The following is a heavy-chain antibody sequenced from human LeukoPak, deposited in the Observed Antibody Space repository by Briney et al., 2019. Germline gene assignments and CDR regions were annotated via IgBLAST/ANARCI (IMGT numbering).Heavy chain of an antibody. CDR3: ARRAHLAQLGVDWFYP. Sequence: VESLKISCRVSGEGFDNYWIGWVRHMSGEGLQWVAIIHPSSSATHYSPSFQGRVSISADKAITTAYLQWNNLRTSDTAIYFCARRAHLAQLGVDWFYPCGQGTLVTVSS. CDR1: GEGFDNYW. V-gene: IGHV5-51*01. CDR2: IHPSSSAT. J-gene: IGHJ5*02. D-gene: IGHD2-8*01.